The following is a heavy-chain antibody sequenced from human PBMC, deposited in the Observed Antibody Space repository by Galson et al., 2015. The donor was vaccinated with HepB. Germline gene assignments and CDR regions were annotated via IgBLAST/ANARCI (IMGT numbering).Heavy chain of an antibody. V-gene: IGHV3-30*18. Sequence: SLRLSCAASGFTFSSYGMHWVRQAPGKGLEWVAVISYDGSNKYYADSVKGRFTISRDNSKNTLYLQMNSLRAEDTAVYYCAKAGQTHYSNYYFDYWGQGTLVTVSS. D-gene: IGHD4-11*01. CDR1: GFTFSSYG. CDR3: AKAGQTHYSNYYFDY. J-gene: IGHJ4*02. CDR2: ISYDGSNK.